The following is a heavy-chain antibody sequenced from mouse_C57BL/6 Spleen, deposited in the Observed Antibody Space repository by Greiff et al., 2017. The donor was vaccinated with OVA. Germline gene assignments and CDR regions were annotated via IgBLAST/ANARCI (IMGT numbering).Heavy chain of an antibody. V-gene: IGHV1-26*01. Sequence: EVQLQQSGPELVKPGASVKISCKASGYTFTDYYMNWVKQSHGKSLEWIGDINPNNGGTSYNQKFKGKATLTVDKSSSTAYMELRSLTSEDSAVYYCARGDSSGYVPRFAYWGQGTLVTVSA. CDR3: ARGDSSGYVPRFAY. D-gene: IGHD3-2*02. J-gene: IGHJ3*01. CDR1: GYTFTDYY. CDR2: INPNNGGT.